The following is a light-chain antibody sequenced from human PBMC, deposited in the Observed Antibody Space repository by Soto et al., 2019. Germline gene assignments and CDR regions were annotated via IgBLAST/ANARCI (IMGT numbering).Light chain of an antibody. CDR2: DAS. J-gene: IGKJ1*01. Sequence: DIVLTHCPASLSLSPGERDALSCRASQYVSSFLAWYQQKFGQAPRXLIYDASNRATGIPARFSGSGSATDLTITISSLEPEDFEIYDGQQRYNWPLTFGQGTKVDIK. CDR1: QYVSSF. V-gene: IGKV3-11*01. CDR3: QQRYNWPLT.